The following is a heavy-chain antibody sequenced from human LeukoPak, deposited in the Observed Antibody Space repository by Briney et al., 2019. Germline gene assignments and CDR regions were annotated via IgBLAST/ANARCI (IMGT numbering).Heavy chain of an antibody. D-gene: IGHD5-18*01. V-gene: IGHV3-7*01. CDR3: ATTGYSYGYDIDY. J-gene: IGHJ4*02. CDR2: IKQDGSEK. Sequence: GGSLRLSCAASGFTFSTYWMSWVRQAPGKGLEWVANIKQDGSEKCYVDSVKGRFTISRDNAKHSLYLQMNSLRAEDTAVYYCATTGYSYGYDIDYWGQGTLVTVSS. CDR1: GFTFSTYW.